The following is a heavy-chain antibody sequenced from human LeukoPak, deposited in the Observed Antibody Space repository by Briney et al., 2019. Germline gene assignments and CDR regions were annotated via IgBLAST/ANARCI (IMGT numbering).Heavy chain of an antibody. CDR3: ARDACSSTSCYFDY. V-gene: IGHV3-48*01. CDR1: GFTFSSYS. CDR2: ISSSSSSI. J-gene: IGHJ4*02. Sequence: GGSLRLSCAASGFTFSSYSMNWVRQAPGKGLEWVSYISSSSSSIYYADSVKGRFTISRDNAKNSLYLQMNSLSAEDTAVYYCARDACSSTSCYFDYWGQGTLVTVSS. D-gene: IGHD2-2*01.